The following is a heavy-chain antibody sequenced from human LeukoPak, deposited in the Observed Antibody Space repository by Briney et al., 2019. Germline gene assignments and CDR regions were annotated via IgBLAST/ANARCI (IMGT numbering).Heavy chain of an antibody. CDR2: INPSGGST. CDR3: AREPYDILTGFPKGVDY. V-gene: IGHV1-46*01. CDR1: GYTFTSYY. Sequence: ASVKVSCKASGYTFTSYYMHWVRQAPGQGLEWMGIINPSGGSTSYAQKFQGRVTMTRDTSTSTVYMELSSLRSEDTAVSYCAREPYDILTGFPKGVDYWGQGTLVTVSS. D-gene: IGHD3-9*01. J-gene: IGHJ4*02.